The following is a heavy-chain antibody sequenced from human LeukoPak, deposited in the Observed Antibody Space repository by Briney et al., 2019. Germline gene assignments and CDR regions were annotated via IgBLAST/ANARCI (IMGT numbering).Heavy chain of an antibody. V-gene: IGHV3-21*01. CDR3: ARDYYDSSGYVDY. J-gene: IGHJ4*02. D-gene: IGHD3-22*01. CDR1: GFTFSSYS. Sequence: GESLRLSCAASGFTFSSYSMNWVRQAPGKGLEWVSSISSSSSYTNYADSVKGRFTISRDNAKNSLYLQMNSLRAEDTAVYYCARDYYDSSGYVDYWGQGTLVTVSS. CDR2: ISSSSSYT.